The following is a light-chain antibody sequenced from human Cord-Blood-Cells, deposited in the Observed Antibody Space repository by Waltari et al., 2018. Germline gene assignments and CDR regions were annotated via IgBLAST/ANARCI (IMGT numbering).Light chain of an antibody. Sequence: DIQMTQSPSSLSAPVGHRVTITCRASQSISSYLNWYQQKPGKAPKLLIYAASSLQSGVPSRFSGSGSGTDFTLTISSLQPEDFATYYCQQSYSTLFTFGPGTKVDIK. J-gene: IGKJ3*01. CDR3: QQSYSTLFT. V-gene: IGKV1-39*01. CDR1: QSISSY. CDR2: AAS.